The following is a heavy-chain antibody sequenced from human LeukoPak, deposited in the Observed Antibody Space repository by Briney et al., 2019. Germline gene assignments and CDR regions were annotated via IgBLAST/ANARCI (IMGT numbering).Heavy chain of an antibody. CDR3: ARGSGYSIKGYYYYYGMDV. D-gene: IGHD6-13*01. V-gene: IGHV1-18*01. Sequence: ASVKVSCKASGYTFTSYGISWVRQAPGQGLEWMGWISAYNGNTNYAQKLQGRVTMTTDTSTSAAYMELRSLRSVDTAVYYCARGSGYSIKGYYYYYGMDVWGQGTTVTVSS. J-gene: IGHJ6*02. CDR1: GYTFTSYG. CDR2: ISAYNGNT.